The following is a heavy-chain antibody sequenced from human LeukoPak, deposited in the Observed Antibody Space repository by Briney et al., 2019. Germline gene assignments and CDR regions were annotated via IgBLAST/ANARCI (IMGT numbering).Heavy chain of an antibody. CDR1: GFTFSSYA. Sequence: GGSLRLSCEASGFTFSSYAMHWVRQAPGKGLEWVAVISYDGSNKYYADSVKGRFTISRDNSKNTLYLQMNSLRAEDTAVYYCATEYSSGWYYFDYWGQGTLVTVSS. CDR3: ATEYSSGWYYFDY. J-gene: IGHJ4*02. CDR2: ISYDGSNK. V-gene: IGHV3-30*04. D-gene: IGHD6-19*01.